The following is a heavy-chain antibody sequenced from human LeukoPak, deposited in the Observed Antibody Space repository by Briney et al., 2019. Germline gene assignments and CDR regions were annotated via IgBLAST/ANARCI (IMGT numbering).Heavy chain of an antibody. CDR1: GGSISSGGYY. CDR3: ARGYFGVVTRWFDP. J-gene: IGHJ5*02. D-gene: IGHD3-3*01. CDR2: IYYSGST. Sequence: PSETLSLTCTVSGGSISSGGYYWSWIRQHPGTGLEWIGYIYYSGSTYYNPSLKSRVTISVDTSKNQFSLKLSSVTAADTAVYYCARGYFGVVTRWFDPWGQGTLVTVSS. V-gene: IGHV4-31*03.